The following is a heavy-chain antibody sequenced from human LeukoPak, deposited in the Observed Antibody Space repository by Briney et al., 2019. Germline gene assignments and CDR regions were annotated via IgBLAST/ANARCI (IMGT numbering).Heavy chain of an antibody. V-gene: IGHV3-74*01. CDR3: AKASGPRNYYYMDV. CDR1: GFTLPTYW. J-gene: IGHJ6*03. D-gene: IGHD6-25*01. Sequence: PGGSLRLSCAASGFTLPTYWMHWVRQAPGEGLEWVARINGDGSATHYADSVKGRFTISRDNAKNTLYLQMNSLRAEDTAVYYCAKASGPRNYYYMDVWGKGTTVTVSS. CDR2: INGDGSAT.